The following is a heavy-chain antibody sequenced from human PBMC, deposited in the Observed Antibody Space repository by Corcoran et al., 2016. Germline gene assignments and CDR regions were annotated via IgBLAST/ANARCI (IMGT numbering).Heavy chain of an antibody. D-gene: IGHD4-17*01. CDR2: ISSSSSTI. Sequence: EVQLVESGGGLVQPGGSLRLSCAASGFTFSSYSMNWVRQAPGKGRVWVSYISSSSSTIYYADSVKGRFTISRDNAKNSLYLQMNSLSDEDTALYYCARDDINTVTRDYWGQGPLVAFSS. J-gene: IGHJ4*02. V-gene: IGHV3-48*02. CDR3: ARDDINTVTRDY. CDR1: GFTFSSYS.